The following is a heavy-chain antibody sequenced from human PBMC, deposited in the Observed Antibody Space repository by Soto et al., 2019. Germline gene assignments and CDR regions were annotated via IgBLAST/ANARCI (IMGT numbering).Heavy chain of an antibody. J-gene: IGHJ6*02. D-gene: IGHD3-22*01. V-gene: IGHV3-23*01. CDR2: ISGSGGST. CDR1: GFTFSSYA. CDR3: AKGGITMRVVVISNHGGYYGMDV. Sequence: EVQLLESGGGLVQPGGSLRLSCAASGFTFSSYAMSWVRQAPGKGLEWVSAISGSGGSTYYADSVKGRFTISRDNSKNTLYLQMNSLRAEDTAVYDGAKGGITMRVVVISNHGGYYGMDVWGQGTTVTVSS.